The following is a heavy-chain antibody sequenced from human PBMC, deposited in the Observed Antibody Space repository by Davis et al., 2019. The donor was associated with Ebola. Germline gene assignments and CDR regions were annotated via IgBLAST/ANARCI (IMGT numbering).Heavy chain of an antibody. CDR1: GYTFTGYY. CDR3: ARDLNTYYYDSSGYIGY. J-gene: IGHJ4*02. Sequence: ASVKVSCKASGYTFTGYYMHWVRQAPGQGLEWMGWINPNSGGTNYAQKFQGRVTMTRDTSISTAYMELSRLRSDDTAVYYCARDLNTYYYDSSGYIGYWGQGTLVTVSS. D-gene: IGHD3-22*01. CDR2: INPNSGGT. V-gene: IGHV1-2*02.